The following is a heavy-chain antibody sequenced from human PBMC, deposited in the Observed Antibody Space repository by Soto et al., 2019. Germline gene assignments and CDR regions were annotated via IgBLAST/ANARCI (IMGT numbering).Heavy chain of an antibody. J-gene: IGHJ4*02. CDR1: GGSISSGGYS. Sequence: SETLSLTCAVSGGSISSGGYSWSWIRQPPGKGLELIGYINNSGSTNYNPSLKSRVTISVDTSNNQISLKVTSVTAADTAVYYCAATPRYWGQGTLVTVSS. D-gene: IGHD1-26*01. CDR3: AATPRY. CDR2: INNSGST. V-gene: IGHV4-61*08.